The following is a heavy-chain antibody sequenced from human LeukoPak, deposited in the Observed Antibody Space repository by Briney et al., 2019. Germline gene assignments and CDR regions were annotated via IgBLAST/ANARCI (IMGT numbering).Heavy chain of an antibody. Sequence: PGGSLRLSCAASGFTFSSYAMSWVRQAPGKGLEWVSAISGSGGSTYYADSVKGRFTISRDNSKNTLYLQMNSLRAEDTAVYYCAKDTARGVIAYYFDYWGQGTLVTVPS. CDR3: AKDTARGVIAYYFDY. CDR1: GFTFSSYA. V-gene: IGHV3-23*01. D-gene: IGHD3-10*01. J-gene: IGHJ4*02. CDR2: ISGSGGST.